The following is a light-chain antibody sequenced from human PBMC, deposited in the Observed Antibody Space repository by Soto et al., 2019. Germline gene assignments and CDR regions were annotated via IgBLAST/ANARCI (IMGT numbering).Light chain of an antibody. CDR3: QQYNMYPLT. Sequence: DIQMTQSPSTLSASIGDTVTITCRASQTISNWLAWYQQKAGKAPNLLIHTASHLEGGVSSRFNGSGSGTDFTLTVSSLQADDSATYYCQQYNMYPLTFGGGTKVEIK. CDR1: QTISNW. V-gene: IGKV1-5*03. CDR2: TAS. J-gene: IGKJ4*01.